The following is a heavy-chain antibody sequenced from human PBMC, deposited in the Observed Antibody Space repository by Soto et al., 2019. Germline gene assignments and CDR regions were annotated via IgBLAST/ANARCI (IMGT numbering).Heavy chain of an antibody. CDR3: ASNSVEMATITSYYYYGMDV. J-gene: IGHJ6*02. CDR2: IIPIFGTA. V-gene: IGHV1-69*13. CDR1: GGTFSSYA. Sequence: ASVKVSCKASGGTFSSYAISWVRQAPGQGLEWMGGIIPIFGTANYAQKFQGRVTITADESTSTAYMELSSLRSEDTAVYYCASNSVEMATITSYYYYGMDVWGQGTTVTVSS. D-gene: IGHD4-4*01.